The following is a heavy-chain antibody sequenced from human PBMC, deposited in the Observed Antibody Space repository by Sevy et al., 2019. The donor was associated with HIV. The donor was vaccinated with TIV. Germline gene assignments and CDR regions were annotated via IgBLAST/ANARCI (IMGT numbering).Heavy chain of an antibody. CDR1: GFTFSTYG. Sequence: GGSLRLSCAASGFTFSTYGMHWVRQAPGKGLEWVAVLSYDGREKYYGNSLKGLFTISRDNSKNTVYLQMNSLRDEDTAVCYCAKVGPHCSGGTCYHPLFDYCGQGTLVTVSS. V-gene: IGHV3-30*18. CDR2: LSYDGREK. D-gene: IGHD2-15*01. J-gene: IGHJ4*02. CDR3: AKVGPHCSGGTCYHPLFDY.